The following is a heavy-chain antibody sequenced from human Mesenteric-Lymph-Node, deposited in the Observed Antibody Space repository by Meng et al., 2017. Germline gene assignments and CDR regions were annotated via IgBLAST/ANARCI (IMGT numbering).Heavy chain of an antibody. D-gene: IGHD4-17*01. CDR2: IYYSGST. J-gene: IGHJ4*02. CDR1: GGSISSSSYF. V-gene: IGHV4-39*07. Sequence: SETLSLTCTVSGGSISSSSYFWGWIRQPPGKGLEWIGNIYYSGSTYDNPSLKSRVTISVDTSKNQFSLKLSSVTAADTAVYYCARGITVTPFFDYWGQGTLVTVSS. CDR3: ARGITVTPFFDY.